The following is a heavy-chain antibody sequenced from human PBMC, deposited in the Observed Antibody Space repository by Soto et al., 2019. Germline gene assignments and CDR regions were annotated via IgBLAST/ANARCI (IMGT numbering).Heavy chain of an antibody. D-gene: IGHD3-10*01. CDR1: GGSFSTGGYS. V-gene: IGHV4-30-2*01. CDR3: ARGATSVVSGNRSQLGFYYHAVAG. Sequence: QLQLQESGSGLVKPSQTLSLTCAVSGGSFSTGGYSWSWIRQPPGKGLEWVGYVYRSGTTYYNPSLDSRLSISVYKSQKQISLRLSSGTAAGTAVDYCARGATSVVSGNRSQLGFYYHAVAGWGQGATVTVS. CDR2: VYRSGTT. J-gene: IGHJ6*02.